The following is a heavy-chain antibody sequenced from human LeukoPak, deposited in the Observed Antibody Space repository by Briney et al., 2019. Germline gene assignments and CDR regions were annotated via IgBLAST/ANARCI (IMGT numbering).Heavy chain of an antibody. Sequence: GGSLRLSCAASGFTFSSYWMHWVRQAPGKGLVWVSRINSDGSSTSYADSVKGRFTISRDNAKNTLYVQMNSLRAEDAAVYYCASSRPWELLSAFQMWGQGTLVTVSS. CDR3: ASSRPWELLSAFQM. CDR2: INSDGSST. D-gene: IGHD1-26*01. J-gene: IGHJ3*02. CDR1: GFTFSSYW. V-gene: IGHV3-74*01.